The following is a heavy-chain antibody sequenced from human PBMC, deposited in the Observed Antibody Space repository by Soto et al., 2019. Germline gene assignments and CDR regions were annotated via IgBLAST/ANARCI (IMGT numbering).Heavy chain of an antibody. CDR1: GYAFSNYY. CDR3: ARAGGERDYYYGMDV. CDR2: INPSGGTT. V-gene: IGHV1-46*01. Sequence: QVQLVQSGAEVKKPGASVKVSCKASGYAFSNYYMHWVRQAPGHGLEWMGIINPSGGTTTYTQKFQARVTMTSDTSTSTVFMELSSLRSDDTAVYYCARAGGERDYYYGMDVWGQGTTVTVSS. J-gene: IGHJ6*02. D-gene: IGHD7-27*01.